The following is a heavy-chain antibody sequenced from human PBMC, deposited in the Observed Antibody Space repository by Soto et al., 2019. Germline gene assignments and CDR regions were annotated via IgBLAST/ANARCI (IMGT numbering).Heavy chain of an antibody. CDR2: ISGNGGIT. Sequence: EVQLVESGGGLVQPGGSLRLSCSASGFTFSSYTMHWVRQAPGKGLEYVSAISGNGGITYYADSVKGRFTISRDNSKNTLYLQMSSLRAEDTAIYYCLRYQLLFPPRPTYYYYDMDVWGQGTTVTVSS. CDR1: GFTFSSYT. V-gene: IGHV3-64D*06. CDR3: LRYQLLFPPRPTYYYYDMDV. J-gene: IGHJ6*02. D-gene: IGHD2-2*01.